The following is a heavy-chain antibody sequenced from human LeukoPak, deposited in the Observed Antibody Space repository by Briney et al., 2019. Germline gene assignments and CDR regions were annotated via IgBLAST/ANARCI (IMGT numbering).Heavy chain of an antibody. D-gene: IGHD3-10*01. CDR2: INHSGST. CDR1: GGSFSNYY. J-gene: IGHJ6*02. V-gene: IGHV4-34*01. Sequence: SETLSLTCAVYGGSFSNYYWSWIRQPPGKGLEWIGEINHSGSTNYNPSLKSRVTISVDTSKNQFSLKLTSVTAADTVVYYCARDRLQTYYYGSGPWMDVWGQGTTVTVSS. CDR3: ARDRLQTYYYGSGPWMDV.